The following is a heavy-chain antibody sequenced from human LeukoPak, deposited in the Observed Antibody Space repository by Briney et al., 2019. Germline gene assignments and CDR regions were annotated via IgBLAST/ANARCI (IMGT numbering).Heavy chain of an antibody. CDR1: GGSVSSGNYY. J-gene: IGHJ5*02. CDR2: VSHSGPT. V-gene: IGHV4-31*03. CDR3: ARDTRLRGTNWFDP. Sequence: SETLSLTCTVSGGSVSSGNYYWSWIRQHPGKGLEWIGYVSHSGPTDINPSLKSRATIAVDTSTNQFPLRLTPVTAADTAIYYCARDTRLRGTNWFDPWGQGTLVTVSS. D-gene: IGHD4-17*01.